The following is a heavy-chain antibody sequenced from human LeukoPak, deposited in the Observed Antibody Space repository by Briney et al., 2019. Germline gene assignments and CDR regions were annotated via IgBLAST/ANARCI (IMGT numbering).Heavy chain of an antibody. CDR2: IYYSGST. D-gene: IGHD5-24*01. J-gene: IGHJ3*02. CDR1: GGSISSYY. V-gene: IGHV4-59*08. Sequence: SETLSLTCTVSGGSISSYYWSWIRQPPGKGLEWIGYIYYSGSTNYNPSLKSRVTISVDTSKNQFSLKLSSVTAADTAVYCCARRWLQNAFDIWGQGTMVTVSS. CDR3: ARRWLQNAFDI.